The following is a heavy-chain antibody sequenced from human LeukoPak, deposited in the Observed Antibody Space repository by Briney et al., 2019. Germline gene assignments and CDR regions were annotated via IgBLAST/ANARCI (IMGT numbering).Heavy chain of an antibody. D-gene: IGHD3-3*02. Sequence: GPSLRLSCAASGFTFSSYRMTWVRQAPGKGLEWVASIKQDGSEKYYVDSVKGRFTISRDNARNSLYLQMSSLGADDTAVYYCARDGAFRIYDYWGQGSLVTVSS. CDR3: ARDGAFRIYDY. CDR2: IKQDGSEK. CDR1: GFTFSSYR. V-gene: IGHV3-7*01. J-gene: IGHJ4*02.